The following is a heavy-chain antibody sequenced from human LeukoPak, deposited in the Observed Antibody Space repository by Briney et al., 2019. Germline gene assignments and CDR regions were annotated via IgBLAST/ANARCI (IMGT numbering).Heavy chain of an antibody. V-gene: IGHV1-46*01. D-gene: IGHD3-3*01. Sequence: ASVKVSCKASGYTFTSYYMHWVRQAPGQGLEWMGIINPSGGSTSYAQKFQGRVTMTRDTATRIVYMKLSSLRSEDTAVYYCAVRTTPPDVLRGYRDYYGMDVWGQGTTLIVSS. CDR2: INPSGGST. CDR1: GYTFTSYY. J-gene: IGHJ6*02. CDR3: AVRTTPPDVLRGYRDYYGMDV.